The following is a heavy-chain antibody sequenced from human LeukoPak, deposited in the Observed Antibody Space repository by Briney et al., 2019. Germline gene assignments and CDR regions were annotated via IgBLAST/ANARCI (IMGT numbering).Heavy chain of an antibody. CDR1: GXSFTSNW. CDR3: ARQPEGTWFDP. D-gene: IGHD1-1*01. J-gene: IGHJ5*02. Sequence: PGGSLRLSCKGSGXSFTSNWVSWVRQMPGKGLEWMGRIDPSDSYTNYSPSFQGHVTISADKSISTAYLQWSSLKASDTAMYYCARQPEGTWFDPWGQGTLVTVSS. V-gene: IGHV5-10-1*01. CDR2: IDPSDSYT.